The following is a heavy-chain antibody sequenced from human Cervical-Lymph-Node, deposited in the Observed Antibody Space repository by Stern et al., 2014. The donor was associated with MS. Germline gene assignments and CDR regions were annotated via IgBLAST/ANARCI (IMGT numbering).Heavy chain of an antibody. CDR1: GFTFDEYG. CDR3: ARLGTAKTNFDS. J-gene: IGHJ4*02. CDR2: ISSTWSYT. V-gene: IGHV3-21*06. Sequence: EVHLVESGGGLVKPGGSLRLSCAASGFTFDEYGMNWVRQAPGKGLEWVSSISSTWSYTSYADSVKGRFTISRDSAHSSVYLEMNSLRAEDTAVYYCARLGTAKTNFDSWGQGTLVTVSS. D-gene: IGHD1/OR15-1a*01.